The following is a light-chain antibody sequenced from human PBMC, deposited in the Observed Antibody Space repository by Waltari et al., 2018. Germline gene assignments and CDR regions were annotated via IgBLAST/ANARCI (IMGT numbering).Light chain of an antibody. J-gene: IGKJ4*01. CDR3: QQLNSYPHT. V-gene: IGKV3-15*01. CDR2: HAS. Sequence: ETVMTQSPATLSVSPGERATLSCRASQSLGFSLAWYQQKPGQAPRLLIYHASTTATGIPARFSGSGSETAFTLTISSLQPEDFATYYCQQLNSYPHTFGGGTKVEIK. CDR1: QSLGFS.